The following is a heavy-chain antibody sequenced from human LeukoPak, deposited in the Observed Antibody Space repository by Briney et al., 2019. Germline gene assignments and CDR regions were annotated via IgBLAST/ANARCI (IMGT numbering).Heavy chain of an antibody. CDR2: IHQDGNGK. J-gene: IGHJ4*02. D-gene: IGHD3-3*01. V-gene: IGHV3-7*01. CDR3: ARDFSSQSLDY. CDR1: GFTFSTYW. Sequence: GGSLRLSCAASGFTFSTYWMSWVRQAPGKGLEWVANIHQDGNGKYYVDSVKGRFTISRDNAKNSLYLQMDSLRAEDTAVYYCARDFSSQSLDYWGQGTLVTVSS.